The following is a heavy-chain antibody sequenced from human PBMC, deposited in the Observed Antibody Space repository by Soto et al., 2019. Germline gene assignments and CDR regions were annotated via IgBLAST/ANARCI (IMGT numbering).Heavy chain of an antibody. CDR3: AKDIREYSSGWTYFDY. CDR1: GFTFHDYA. D-gene: IGHD6-19*01. Sequence: GGSLRLSCAASGFTFHDYAMHWVRQGQGKGLEWVSGITWNSGSIDYADSVKGRFTISRDNAKNSLYLQMNSLRPEDTTLYYCAKDIREYSSGWTYFDYWGHGTLVTVS. CDR2: ITWNSGSI. J-gene: IGHJ4*01. V-gene: IGHV3-9*01.